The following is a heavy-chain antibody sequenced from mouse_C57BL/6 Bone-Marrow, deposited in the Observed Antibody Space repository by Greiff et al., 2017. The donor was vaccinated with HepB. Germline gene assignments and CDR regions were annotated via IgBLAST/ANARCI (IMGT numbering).Heavy chain of an antibody. CDR3: ARDGDSKAWFAY. CDR2: SRNKANDYTT. V-gene: IGHV7-1*01. Sequence: EVQRVESGGGLVQSGRSLRLSCATSGFTFSDFYMEWVRQAPGKGLEWIAASRNKANDYTTEYSASVKGRFIVSRDTSQSILYLQMNALRAEDTAIYYCARDGDSKAWFAYWGQGTLVTVSA. D-gene: IGHD2-5*01. CDR1: GFTFSDFY. J-gene: IGHJ3*01.